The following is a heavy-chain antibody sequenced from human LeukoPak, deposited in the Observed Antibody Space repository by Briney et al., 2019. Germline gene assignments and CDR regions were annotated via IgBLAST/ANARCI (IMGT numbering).Heavy chain of an antibody. CDR1: GGSISSYY. V-gene: IGHV4-59*01. Sequence: SETLSLTCSVSGGSISSYYWSWIRQPPGKGLEWIGYIYYSGSTNYNPSLKSRVTISVDTSKNQFSLKLSSVTAADTAMYYCARVSGYDWESFYDYWGQGSLVTVSS. CDR2: IYYSGST. J-gene: IGHJ4*02. D-gene: IGHD5-12*01. CDR3: ARVSGYDWESFYDY.